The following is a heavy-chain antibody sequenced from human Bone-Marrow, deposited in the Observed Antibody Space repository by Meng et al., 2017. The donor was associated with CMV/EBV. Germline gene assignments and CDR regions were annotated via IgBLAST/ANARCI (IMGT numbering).Heavy chain of an antibody. J-gene: IGHJ6*02. V-gene: IGHV1-2*02. CDR1: GYTFTGYY. CDR2: INPNSGGT. D-gene: IGHD6-19*01. Sequence: ASVKVSCKASGYTFTGYYMHWVRQAPGQGLEWMGWINPNSGGTNYAQKFQGRVTMTRDTYISTAYMELSRLRSDDTAVYYCARENLVYSSGWYRDYYYGMDVWGQGTTVTVFS. CDR3: ARENLVYSSGWYRDYYYGMDV.